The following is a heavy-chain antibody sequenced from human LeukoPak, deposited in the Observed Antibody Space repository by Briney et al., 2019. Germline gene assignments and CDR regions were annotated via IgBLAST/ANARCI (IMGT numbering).Heavy chain of an antibody. CDR1: AGSISSDSYY. J-gene: IGHJ4*02. CDR3: ASTSPKYYYESSGYSSLFDN. D-gene: IGHD3-22*01. CDR2: IYYSGNT. V-gene: IGHV4-39*07. Sequence: KPSETLSLTCTVSAGSISSDSYYWGWIRQPPGKGLEWIGTIYYSGNTYYNPSLKGRLTISVDTSKNQFSLKLRSVTAADTALYYCASTSPKYYYESSGYSSLFDNWGQGTLVTVSS.